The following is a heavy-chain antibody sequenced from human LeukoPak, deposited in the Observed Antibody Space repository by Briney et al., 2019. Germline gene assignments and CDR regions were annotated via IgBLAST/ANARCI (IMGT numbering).Heavy chain of an antibody. J-gene: IGHJ3*02. Sequence: PSETLSLTCTVSGGSISSYYWSWIRQPPGKGLEWIGYIYYSGSTNYNPSLKSRVTISVDTSKNQFSLKLSSVTAADTAVYYCARGSGLLKSRSAFDIWGQGTMVTVSS. D-gene: IGHD3-22*01. CDR3: ARGSGLLKSRSAFDI. CDR2: IYYSGST. V-gene: IGHV4-59*01. CDR1: GGSISSYY.